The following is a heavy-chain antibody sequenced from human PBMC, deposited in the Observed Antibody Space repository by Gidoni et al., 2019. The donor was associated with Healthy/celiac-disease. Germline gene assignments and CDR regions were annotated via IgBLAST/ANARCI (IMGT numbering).Heavy chain of an antibody. CDR3: ARLGLGGASLY. CDR2: ISSSSSTI. D-gene: IGHD3-16*01. CDR1: GFTFSSYS. Sequence: EVQLVESGGGLVQPGGSLRLSCAASGFTFSSYSMNWVRQAPGKGLEWVSYISSSSSTIYYADSVKGRFTISRDNAKNSLYLQMNSLRAEDTAVYYCARLGLGGASLYWGQGTLVTVSS. J-gene: IGHJ4*02. V-gene: IGHV3-48*04.